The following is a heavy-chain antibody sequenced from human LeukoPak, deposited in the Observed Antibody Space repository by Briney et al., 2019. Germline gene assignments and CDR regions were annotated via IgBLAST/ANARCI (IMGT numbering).Heavy chain of an antibody. J-gene: IGHJ4*02. CDR3: ASVRGYSGEVALAY. D-gene: IGHD5-12*01. CDR2: IIPIFGTA. V-gene: IGHV1-69*13. CDR1: GGTFSSYA. Sequence: SVKVSCKASGGTFSSYAVSWVRQAPGQGLEWMGGIIPIFGTANYAQKFQGRVTITADESTSTAYMELSSLRSEDTAVYYCASVRGYSGEVALAYWGQGTLVTVSS.